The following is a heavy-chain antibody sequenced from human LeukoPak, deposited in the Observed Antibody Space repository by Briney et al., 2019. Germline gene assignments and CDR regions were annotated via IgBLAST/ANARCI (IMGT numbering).Heavy chain of an antibody. D-gene: IGHD5-12*01. CDR2: SSNFGDYT. CDR3: ATHAGWLLPFDY. J-gene: IGHJ4*02. V-gene: IGHV3-23*01. Sequence: ETLSLTCTVSGGSISSGDYYWSWIRQTRGKGLEWVSGSSNFGDYTDYADSVKGRFTMSRDNSKNTVFLQMDSLRAEDSAIYYCATHAGWLLPFDYWGQGALVSVSS. CDR1: GGSISSGDYY.